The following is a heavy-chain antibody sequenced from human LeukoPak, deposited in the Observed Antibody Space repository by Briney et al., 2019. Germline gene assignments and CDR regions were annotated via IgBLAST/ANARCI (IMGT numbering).Heavy chain of an antibody. CDR1: GYTFTNYY. CDR2: INPSDGKT. CDR3: AREIGPRQLHLWGSAFDY. Sequence: GASVKVSYKASGYTFTNYYIHWVRQAPGQGLEWMGIINPSDGKTNYAQKFQGRVTMTRDTSTSTVYMELSSLRSEDTALYYCAREIGPRQLHLWGSAFDYWGRGTLVTVSS. V-gene: IGHV1-46*01. J-gene: IGHJ4*02. D-gene: IGHD5-18*01.